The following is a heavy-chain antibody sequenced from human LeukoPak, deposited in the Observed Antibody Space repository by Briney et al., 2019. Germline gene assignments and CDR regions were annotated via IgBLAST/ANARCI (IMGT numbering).Heavy chain of an antibody. J-gene: IGHJ4*02. CDR3: ARPKDYSSGWYAFDY. Sequence: GESPKISCKGSGYSFTSYWIGWVRQMPGKGLEWMGIIYPGDSDTRYSPSFQGQVTISADKSISTAYLQWSSLKASDTAMYYRARPKDYSSGWYAFDYWGQGTLVTVSS. CDR2: IYPGDSDT. V-gene: IGHV5-51*01. CDR1: GYSFTSYW. D-gene: IGHD6-19*01.